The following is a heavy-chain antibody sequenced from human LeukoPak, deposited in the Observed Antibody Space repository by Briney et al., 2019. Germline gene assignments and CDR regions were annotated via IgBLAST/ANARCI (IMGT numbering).Heavy chain of an antibody. D-gene: IGHD3-22*01. CDR1: GFTFSSYA. J-gene: IGHJ4*02. CDR3: AKSDSSGYLLGGFFNYFDY. Sequence: GGSLRLSCAASGFTFSSYAMSWVRQAPGKGLEWVSAISGSGGSTYYADSVKGRFTISRDNSKNTLYLQMNSLRAEDTAVYYCAKSDSSGYLLGGFFNYFDYWGQGTLVTVSS. CDR2: ISGSGGST. V-gene: IGHV3-23*01.